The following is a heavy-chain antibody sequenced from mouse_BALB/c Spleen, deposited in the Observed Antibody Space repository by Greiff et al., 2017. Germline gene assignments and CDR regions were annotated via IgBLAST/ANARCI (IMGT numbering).Heavy chain of an antibody. CDR2: IDPANGNT. CDR1: GFNIKDTY. J-gene: IGHJ3*01. Sequence: EVQLQQSGAELVKPGASVTLSCTASGFNIKDTYMHWVKQRPEQGLEWIGRIDPANGNTKYDPKFQGKATITADTSSNTAYLQLSSLTSEDTAVYYCARESAFITPARGFAYWGQGTLVTVSA. V-gene: IGHV14-3*02. D-gene: IGHD1-2*01. CDR3: ARESAFITPARGFAY.